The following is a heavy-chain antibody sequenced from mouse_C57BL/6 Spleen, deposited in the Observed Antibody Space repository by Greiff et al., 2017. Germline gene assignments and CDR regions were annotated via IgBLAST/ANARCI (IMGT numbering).Heavy chain of an antibody. V-gene: IGHV14-4*01. CDR3: TTGKEVEVGDYFDY. CDR1: GFNITDDY. CDR2: IDPENGDT. D-gene: IGHD1-1*01. J-gene: IGHJ2*01. Sequence: VQLQQSGAELVRPGASVKLSCTASGFNITDDYMHWVKQRPEQGLEWIGWIDPENGDTEYAPKFQGKATITADTSSTTAYLQLSSLTSEDTAVYDCTTGKEVEVGDYFDYWGQGTTLTVSS.